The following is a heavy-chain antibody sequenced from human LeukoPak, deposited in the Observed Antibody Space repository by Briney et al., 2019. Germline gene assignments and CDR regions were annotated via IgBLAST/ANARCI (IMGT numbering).Heavy chain of an antibody. CDR2: ISAYNGNT. CDR3: ARDRGAAAGNFYYYMDV. J-gene: IGHJ6*03. Sequence: ASVKVSCKASGYTFTSCGISWVRQAPGQGLEWMGWISAYNGNTNYAQKLQGRVTMTTDTSTSTAYMELKSLRSDDTAVYYCARDRGAAAGNFYYYMDVWGKGTTVTVSS. D-gene: IGHD6-13*01. CDR1: GYTFTSCG. V-gene: IGHV1-18*01.